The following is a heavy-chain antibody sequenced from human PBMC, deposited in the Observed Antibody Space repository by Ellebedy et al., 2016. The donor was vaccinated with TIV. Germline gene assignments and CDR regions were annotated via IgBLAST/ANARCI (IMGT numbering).Heavy chain of an antibody. J-gene: IGHJ4*02. V-gene: IGHV1-18*01. CDR3: ARARQWYDSSGYYFGWFSDY. CDR1: GYTFTSYG. D-gene: IGHD3-22*01. Sequence: ASVKVSXXASGYTFTSYGISWVRQAPGQGLEWMGWISAYNGNTNYAQKLQGRVTMTTDTSTSTAYMELRSLRSDDTAVYYCARARQWYDSSGYYFGWFSDYWGQGTLVTVSS. CDR2: ISAYNGNT.